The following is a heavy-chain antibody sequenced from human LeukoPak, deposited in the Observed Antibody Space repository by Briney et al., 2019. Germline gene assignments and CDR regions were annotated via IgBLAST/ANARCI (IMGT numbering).Heavy chain of an antibody. CDR1: GGSFSGYY. J-gene: IGHJ4*02. CDR2: INHSGST. D-gene: IGHD4-23*01. Sequence: PSETLSLTCAVYGGSFSGYYWSWIRQPPGKGLEWIGEINHSGSTNYNPSLKSRVTISVDTSKNQFSLKLSSVTAADTAVYYCASGGGPQPHYFDYWGQGTLVTVSS. CDR3: ASGGGPQPHYFDY. V-gene: IGHV4-34*01.